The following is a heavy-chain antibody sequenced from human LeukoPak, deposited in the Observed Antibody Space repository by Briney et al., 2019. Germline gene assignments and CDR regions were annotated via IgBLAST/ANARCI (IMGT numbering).Heavy chain of an antibody. D-gene: IGHD1-7*01. CDR1: GYTFTSYD. CDR3: ARGHSPGGTYYYYGMDV. Sequence: ASVKVSCKASGYTFTSYDINWVRQATGQGLEWMGWMNPNSGNTGYAQKFQGRVTMTRNTSISTAYMELSSLRSEDTAVYYCARGHSPGGTYYYYGMDVWGQGTTVTVSS. V-gene: IGHV1-8*01. CDR2: MNPNSGNT. J-gene: IGHJ6*02.